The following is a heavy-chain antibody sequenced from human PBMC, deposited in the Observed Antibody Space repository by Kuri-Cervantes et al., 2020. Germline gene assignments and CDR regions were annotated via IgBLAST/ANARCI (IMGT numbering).Heavy chain of an antibody. V-gene: IGHV3-48*01. CDR3: AKRFGSGSFDY. CDR2: INPTSASI. Sequence: GGSLRLSCAASGFTFSDYSLNWVRQAPGKGLEWISYINPTSASIHYADSVRGRFTISRDNSKNTLYLQMNSLRAEDTAVYYCAKRFGSGSFDYWGQGTLVTVSS. CDR1: GFTFSDYS. J-gene: IGHJ4*02. D-gene: IGHD3-10*01.